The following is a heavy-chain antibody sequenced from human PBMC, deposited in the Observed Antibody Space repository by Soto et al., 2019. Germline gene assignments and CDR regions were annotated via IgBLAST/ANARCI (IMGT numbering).Heavy chain of an antibody. CDR1: GFTFDDYA. CDR2: INWNSGRI. D-gene: IGHD3-22*01. J-gene: IGHJ4*02. CDR3: AREIYDDYDSSGFDH. V-gene: IGHV3-9*01. Sequence: GGSLRLSCAASGFTFDDYAMHWVRQAPGKGLEWVSTINWNSGRIAYADSVKGRFTISRDNAKNTLSLQMNSLRAEDTAVYYCAREIYDDYDSSGFDHWGQGTLVTVSS.